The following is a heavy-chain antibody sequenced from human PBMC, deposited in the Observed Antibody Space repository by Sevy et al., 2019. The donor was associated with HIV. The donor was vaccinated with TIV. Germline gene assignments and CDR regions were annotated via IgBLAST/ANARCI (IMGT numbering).Heavy chain of an antibody. CDR2: LIGGGHGT. Sequence: GGSLRLSCAASGFLFSSDAMSWVSQAPGRGLEWVSTLIGGGHGTYYADSVTGRFIISRDNSRNTLYLQMNSLRAEDTAIYYCAKRRVQSGLSGGGANYGMDVCGRGTTVTVSS. D-gene: IGHD2-8*02. V-gene: IGHV3-23*01. CDR1: GFLFSSDA. J-gene: IGHJ6*02. CDR3: AKRRVQSGLSGGGANYGMDV.